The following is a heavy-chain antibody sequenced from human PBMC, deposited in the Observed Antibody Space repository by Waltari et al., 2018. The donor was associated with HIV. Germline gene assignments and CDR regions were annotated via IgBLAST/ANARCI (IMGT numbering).Heavy chain of an antibody. D-gene: IGHD3-22*01. CDR3: ARGLDSSGYYYGLGDAFDI. CDR2: IYYTGST. J-gene: IGHJ3*02. Sequence: QVQLQESGPGLVKPSQTLSLSCTVSGGSISSGDYYWSWSRQHPGKGLEWIGYIYYTGSTYYNSSLKSRVTISVDMSKNQFSLKLTSVTAADTAVYYCARGLDSSGYYYGLGDAFDIWGQGTMVTVSS. V-gene: IGHV4-31*03. CDR1: GGSISSGDYY.